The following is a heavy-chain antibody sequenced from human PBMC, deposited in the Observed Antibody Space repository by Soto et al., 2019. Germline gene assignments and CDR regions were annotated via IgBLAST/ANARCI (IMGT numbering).Heavy chain of an antibody. J-gene: IGHJ4*02. CDR3: ARDLAAVPRAFDY. Sequence: PSETLSLTCTVSGGSISSYFYIWVRQPPGKGLEWIGSVYYTGTTDYNPSLKSRVTISVDTSKTQFSLNLRSVTAADMAVYYCARDLAAVPRAFDYWGRGTLVTVS. CDR1: GGSISSYF. CDR2: VYYTGTT. V-gene: IGHV4-59*01. D-gene: IGHD6-13*01.